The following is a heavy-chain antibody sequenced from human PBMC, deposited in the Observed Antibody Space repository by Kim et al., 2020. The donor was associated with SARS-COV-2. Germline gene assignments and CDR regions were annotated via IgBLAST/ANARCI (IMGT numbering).Heavy chain of an antibody. CDR1: GGTFSSYA. D-gene: IGHD4-17*01. CDR2: IIPIFGTA. J-gene: IGHJ6*02. Sequence: SVKVSCKASGGTFSSYAISWVRQAPGQGLEWMGGIIPIFGTANYAQKFQGRVTITADESTSTAYMELSSLRSEDTAVYYCAREASPPTHTVEGLVRRWVSRGIDYYYGMDVWGQGTTVTVSS. CDR3: AREASPPTHTVEGLVRRWVSRGIDYYYGMDV. V-gene: IGHV1-69*13.